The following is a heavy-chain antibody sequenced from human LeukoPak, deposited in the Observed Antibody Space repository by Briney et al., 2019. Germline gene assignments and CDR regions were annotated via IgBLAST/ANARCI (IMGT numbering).Heavy chain of an antibody. V-gene: IGHV1-69*13. CDR1: GGTFSSYA. D-gene: IGHD3-10*01. CDR3: AIAMVRGVISHY. CDR2: IIPIFGTA. Sequence: SVKVSCKASGGTFSSYAISWVRQAPGQGLEWVGGIIPIFGTANYAQKFQGRVTITADESTSTAYMELSSLRSEDTAVYYCAIAMVRGVISHYWGQGTLVTVSS. J-gene: IGHJ4*02.